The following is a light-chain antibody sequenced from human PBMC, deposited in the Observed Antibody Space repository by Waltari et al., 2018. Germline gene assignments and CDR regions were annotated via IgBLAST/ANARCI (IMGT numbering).Light chain of an antibody. CDR3: QQYYTYPYT. V-gene: IGKV1-5*03. CDR2: KAS. Sequence: DIQMTQSPSTLSASVGDRVTITCRANQSISSWLAWYQQKPGRAPKILIYKASSLESGVPSRFSGSRSGTEFTLTISSLQPDDFATYYCQQYYTYPYTFGQGTKLEIK. CDR1: QSISSW. J-gene: IGKJ2*01.